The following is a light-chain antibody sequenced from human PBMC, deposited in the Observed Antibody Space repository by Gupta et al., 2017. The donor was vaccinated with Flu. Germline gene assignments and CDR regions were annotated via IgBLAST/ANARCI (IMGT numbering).Light chain of an antibody. V-gene: IGLV2-8*01. J-gene: IGLJ1*01. CDR3: GAYADGRYV. Sequence: QSVTITCTGTSGGVGGYDYVSWYQQHPGKAPKLMIYEVRRRPSGVPDRFSASKSGSTAALTVSGLQAEDEDDYYCGAYADGRYVFGTGTKVTVL. CDR2: EVR. CDR1: SGGVGGYDY.